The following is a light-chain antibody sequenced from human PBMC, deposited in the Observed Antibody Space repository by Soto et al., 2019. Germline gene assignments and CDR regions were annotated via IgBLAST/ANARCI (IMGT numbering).Light chain of an antibody. V-gene: IGLV3-25*02. CDR3: QSSDSSSRYPYV. Sequence: SYELTQPPSVSVSPGQTARITCSGDALPKQYAYWYQQKPGQAPVVVIYKDNERPSGIPERFSGSTSGTTVTLTISGVQAEDEADYFCQSSDSSSRYPYVFGTGTKVTVL. CDR2: KDN. CDR1: ALPKQY. J-gene: IGLJ1*01.